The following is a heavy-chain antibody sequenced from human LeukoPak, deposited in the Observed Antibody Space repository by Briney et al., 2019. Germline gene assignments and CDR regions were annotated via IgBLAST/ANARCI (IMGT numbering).Heavy chain of an antibody. D-gene: IGHD3-3*01. CDR1: GGSISSGDYY. J-gene: IGHJ4*02. CDR2: IYYSGST. Sequence: SRTLSLTCTVSGGSISSGDYYWSWIRQPPGKGLEWIGSIYYSGSTYYNPSLKSRVTISVDTSKNQFSLKLSSVTAADTAVYYCARYQSRLRFLEWLSNFDYWGQGSLVTVSS. V-gene: IGHV4-30-4*08. CDR3: ARYQSRLRFLEWLSNFDY.